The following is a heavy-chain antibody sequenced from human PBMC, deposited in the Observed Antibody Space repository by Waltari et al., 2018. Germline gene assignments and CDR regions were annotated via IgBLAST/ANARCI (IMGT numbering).Heavy chain of an antibody. Sequence: QVQLVQSGAEVKKPGASVKVSCKASGYTFTGYYMPWVRQAPGQGLEWMGRINPNSGGTNYAQKFQGRVTMTRDTSISTAYMELSRLRSDDTAVYYCAREAPYCSGGSCYNYWGQGTLVTVSS. CDR1: GYTFTGYY. CDR2: INPNSGGT. J-gene: IGHJ4*02. CDR3: AREAPYCSGGSCYNY. V-gene: IGHV1-2*06. D-gene: IGHD2-15*01.